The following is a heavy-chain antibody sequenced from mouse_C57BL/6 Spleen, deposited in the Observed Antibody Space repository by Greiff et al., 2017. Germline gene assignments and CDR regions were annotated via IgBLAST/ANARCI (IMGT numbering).Heavy chain of an antibody. CDR3: ARYSDGYYSYYAMDY. D-gene: IGHD2-3*01. CDR2: INPSTGGT. CDR1: GYSFTGYY. Sequence: VQLQQSGPELVKPGASVKISCKASGYSFTGYYMNWVKQSPEKSLEWIGEINPSTGGTTYNQKFKAKATLTVDKSSSTAYMQLKSLTSEDSAVYYCARYSDGYYSYYAMDYWGQGTSVTGSS. V-gene: IGHV1-42*01. J-gene: IGHJ4*01.